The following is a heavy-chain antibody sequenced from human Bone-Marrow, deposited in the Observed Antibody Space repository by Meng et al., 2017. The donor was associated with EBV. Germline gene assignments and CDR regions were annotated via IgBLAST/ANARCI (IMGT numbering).Heavy chain of an antibody. Sequence: QVPLQESSPGLVKPSATLFLPCTFSGGSSSSTSYYWGGIRQPPGKGLEWTGSIFHSGGTYYNPSVRSRVIISVDTSKNQFSLRLGSVTAADTAVYYCASNDVAARYYGSGWGQGTLVTVSS. CDR3: ASNDVAARYYGSG. CDR2: IFHSGGT. V-gene: IGHV4-39*07. CDR1: GGSSSSTSYY. D-gene: IGHD3-10*01. J-gene: IGHJ4*02.